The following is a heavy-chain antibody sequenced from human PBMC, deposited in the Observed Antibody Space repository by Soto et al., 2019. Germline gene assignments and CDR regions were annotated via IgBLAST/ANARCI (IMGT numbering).Heavy chain of an antibody. J-gene: IGHJ5*02. Sequence: SGPTLVNPTQTLTLTCTFSGFSLSTSGVGVGWIRQPPGKALECLALIYWDGIERYSPSLKSRLTITKDTSKNQVVLSMTNMDPVDTATYYCAHRLGYLNWFDPWGQGTLVTV. CDR1: GFSLSTSGVG. CDR2: IYWDGIE. V-gene: IGHV2-5*02. D-gene: IGHD2-15*01. CDR3: AHRLGYLNWFDP.